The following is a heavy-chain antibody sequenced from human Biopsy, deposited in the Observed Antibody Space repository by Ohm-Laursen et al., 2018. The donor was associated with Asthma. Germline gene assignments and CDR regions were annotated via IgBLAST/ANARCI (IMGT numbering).Heavy chain of an antibody. CDR3: AKGRYKWNDGYYGLDV. CDR2: IAYDGSKK. D-gene: IGHD1-20*01. J-gene: IGHJ6*02. Sequence: SLRLSCTASGVALSSYGMNWVRQAPGKGLEWVAVIAYDGSKKYYADSVKGRFTISRDNSKNTLYLQMNSLRDEDTAVYYCAKGRYKWNDGYYGLDVWGQGTTVTVSS. CDR1: GVALSSYG. V-gene: IGHV3-30*18.